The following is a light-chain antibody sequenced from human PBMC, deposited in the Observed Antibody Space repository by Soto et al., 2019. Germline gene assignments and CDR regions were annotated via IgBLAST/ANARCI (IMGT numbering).Light chain of an antibody. V-gene: IGLV1-44*01. CDR2: SNN. J-gene: IGLJ2*01. CDR3: ATWDDSLNGVV. CDR1: YSNIGSNT. Sequence: QAVVTQPPSASGTPGQRVTISCSGSYSNIGSNTVNWYQQLPETAPKLLIYSNNQRPSGVPDRFSGSKSGTSASLAISGLQSEDEADYYCATWDDSLNGVVFGGGTKLTVL.